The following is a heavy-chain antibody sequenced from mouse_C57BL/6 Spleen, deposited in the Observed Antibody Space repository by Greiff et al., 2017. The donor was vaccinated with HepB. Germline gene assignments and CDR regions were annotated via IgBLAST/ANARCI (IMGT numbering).Heavy chain of an antibody. V-gene: IGHV1-42*01. J-gene: IGHJ3*01. CDR1: GYSFTGYY. CDR3: ARGLRSLAY. CDR2: INPSTGGT. Sequence: EVKLMESGPELVKPGASVKISCKASGYSFTGYYMNWVKQSPEKSLEWIGEINPSTGGTTYNQKFKAKATLTVDKSSSTAYMQLKSLTSEDSAVYYCARGLRSLAYWGQGTLVTVSA. D-gene: IGHD1-1*01.